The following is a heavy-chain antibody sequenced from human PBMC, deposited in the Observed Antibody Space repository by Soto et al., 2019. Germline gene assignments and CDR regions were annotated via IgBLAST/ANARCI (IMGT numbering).Heavy chain of an antibody. Sequence: SVKVSCKASGGTFSSYAISWVRQAPGQGLEWMGGIIPIFGTANYAQKFQGRVTITADESTSTAYMELSSLRSEDTAVYYCARAYDFWSGYYNGMDVWGQGTTVTVSS. CDR2: IIPIFGTA. CDR3: ARAYDFWSGYYNGMDV. D-gene: IGHD3-3*01. J-gene: IGHJ6*02. V-gene: IGHV1-69*13. CDR1: GGTFSSYA.